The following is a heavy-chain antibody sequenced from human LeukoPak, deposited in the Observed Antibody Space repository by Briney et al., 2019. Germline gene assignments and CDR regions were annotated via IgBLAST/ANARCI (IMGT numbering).Heavy chain of an antibody. J-gene: IGHJ4*02. V-gene: IGHV4-59*12. Sequence: SETLSLTCTVSGGSISSYYWSWIRQPPGKGLEWIGHIYYSGSTNYNPSLKSRVTISVDTSKNQFSLKLSSVTAADTAVYYCARGIVVVPAAPPRFDYWGQGTLVTVSS. D-gene: IGHD2-2*01. CDR3: ARGIVVVPAAPPRFDY. CDR1: GGSISSYY. CDR2: IYYSGST.